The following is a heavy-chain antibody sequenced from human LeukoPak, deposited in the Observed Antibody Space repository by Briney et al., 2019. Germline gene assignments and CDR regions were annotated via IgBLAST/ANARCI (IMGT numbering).Heavy chain of an antibody. Sequence: PSQTLSLTCTVSGGSISSGGYYWSWIRQPPGKGLEWIGYIYHSGRTYYNPSLKSRVTISVDTSKNQFSLKLSSVTAADTAVYYCARVIPALGTATLFFDYWGQGTLVTVPS. CDR1: GGSISSGGYY. D-gene: IGHD3-16*01. J-gene: IGHJ4*02. V-gene: IGHV4-30-2*01. CDR3: ARVIPALGTATLFFDY. CDR2: IYHSGRT.